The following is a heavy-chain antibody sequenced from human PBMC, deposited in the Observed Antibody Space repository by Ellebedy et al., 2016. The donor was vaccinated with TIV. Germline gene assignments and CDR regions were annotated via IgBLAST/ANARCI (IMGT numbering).Heavy chain of an antibody. J-gene: IGHJ6*02. CDR3: AKAEYCSGGSCSPHGV. D-gene: IGHD2-15*01. CDR1: GFTFSSYA. Sequence: GGSLRLSCAASGFTFSSYAMSWVRQAPGKGLEWVSDISGSGGSTYYADSVKGRFTISRDNSKNTLYLQMNSLRAEDTAVYYCAKAEYCSGGSCSPHGVWGQGTTVTVSS. V-gene: IGHV3-23*01. CDR2: ISGSGGST.